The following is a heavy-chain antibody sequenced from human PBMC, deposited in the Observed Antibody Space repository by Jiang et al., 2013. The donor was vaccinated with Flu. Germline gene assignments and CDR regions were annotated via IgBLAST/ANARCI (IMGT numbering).Heavy chain of an antibody. CDR2: IWYDGSNK. V-gene: IGHV3-33*01. Sequence: VQLVESGGGVVQPGRSLRLSCAASGFTFSSYGMHWVRQAPGKGLEWVAVIWYDGSNKYYADSVKGRFTISRDNSKNTLYLQMNSLRAEDTAVYYCARGDDYGVLYYYYGMDVWGQGTTVTVSS. D-gene: IGHD4-17*01. CDR1: GFTFSSYG. CDR3: ARGDDYGVLYYYYGMDV. J-gene: IGHJ6*02.